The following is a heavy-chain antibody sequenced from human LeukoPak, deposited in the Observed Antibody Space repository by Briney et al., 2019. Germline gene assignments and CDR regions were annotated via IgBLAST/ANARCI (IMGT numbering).Heavy chain of an antibody. D-gene: IGHD5-24*01. Sequence: SETLSLTCTVSGASISSYYWSWLRQPPGKGLEWIGYIYTRGTTNYNPSLSSRVTISVDTSKNQFSLKLNSVTAADTAVYYCARKMEGWFDPWGQGTLVTVSS. CDR3: ARKMEGWFDP. CDR1: GASISSYY. V-gene: IGHV4-4*09. CDR2: IYTRGTT. J-gene: IGHJ5*02.